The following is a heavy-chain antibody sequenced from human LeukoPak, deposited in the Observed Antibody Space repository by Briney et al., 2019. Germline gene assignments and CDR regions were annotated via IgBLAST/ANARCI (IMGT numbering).Heavy chain of an antibody. CDR1: TFTFSIFA. V-gene: IGHV3-23*01. Sequence: GGSLRLSCAASTFTFSIFAMTWVRQAPGKGLEWVSAVSDSGASTYYADSVKGRFTISRDNSKNTLYLQMNSLRAEDTAVYYCAKTAGIPAAGIVYWGQGTLVTVSS. CDR3: AKTAGIPAAGIVY. CDR2: VSDSGAST. D-gene: IGHD6-13*01. J-gene: IGHJ4*02.